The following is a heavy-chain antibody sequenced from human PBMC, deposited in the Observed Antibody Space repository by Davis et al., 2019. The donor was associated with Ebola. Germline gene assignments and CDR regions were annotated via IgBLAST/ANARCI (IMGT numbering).Heavy chain of an antibody. CDR3: AKDSVVVPAASNYDFWSGSLWDAFDI. J-gene: IGHJ3*02. CDR1: GFTFSSYG. Sequence: PGGSLRLSCAASGFTFSSYGMHWVRQAPGKGLEWVAVISYDGSNKYYADSVKGRFTISRDNSKNTLYLQMNSLRAEDTAVYYCAKDSVVVPAASNYDFWSGSLWDAFDIWGQGTMVTVSS. D-gene: IGHD3-3*01. V-gene: IGHV3-30*18. CDR2: ISYDGSNK.